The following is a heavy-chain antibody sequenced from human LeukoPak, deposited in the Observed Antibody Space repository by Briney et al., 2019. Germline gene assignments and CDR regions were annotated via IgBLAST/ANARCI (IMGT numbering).Heavy chain of an antibody. CDR2: VRTSGST. Sequence: SETLSLTCTVSGGSISSSSYYWSWIRQPAGRGLEWIGRVRTSGSTNYNPSLKSRLTMSGDTSKNLFSLRLTSVTAADTAIYYCARDEGSGWYAYWGQGTLVTVSS. D-gene: IGHD6-19*01. J-gene: IGHJ4*02. V-gene: IGHV4-61*02. CDR3: ARDEGSGWYAY. CDR1: GGSISSSSYY.